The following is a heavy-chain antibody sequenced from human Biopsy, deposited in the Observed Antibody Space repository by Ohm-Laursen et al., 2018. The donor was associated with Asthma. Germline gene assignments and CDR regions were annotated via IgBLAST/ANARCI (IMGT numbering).Heavy chain of an antibody. CDR3: ARAVDYSHYYGIDV. V-gene: IGHV1-18*01. J-gene: IGHJ6*02. Sequence: VASVKVSCKPSGYTFNSAGITWVRQAPGQGLEWMGWISVYNGNTKVAQKLQDRVTMITDTSTSTAYMESRSLRSDDTAVYFCARAVDYSHYYGIDVWGQGTTVTVS. CDR1: GYTFNSAG. CDR2: ISVYNGNT. D-gene: IGHD3-10*01.